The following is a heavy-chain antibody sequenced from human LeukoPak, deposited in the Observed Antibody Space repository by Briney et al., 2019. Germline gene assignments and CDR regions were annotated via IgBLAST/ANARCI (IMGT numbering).Heavy chain of an antibody. CDR3: ARDRDRMVQGVTALFDY. D-gene: IGHD3-10*01. CDR2: ISGSNGNT. Sequence: GASVKVSCTSSGYTFTTYGISWVRQAPGQGLEWMGWISGSNGNTKYSQKVQGRVTMTTDTSTTTAYMEVRSLRSDGTAVYYCARDRDRMVQGVTALFDYWGQGTLVTVSS. CDR1: GYTFTTYG. V-gene: IGHV1-18*04. J-gene: IGHJ4*02.